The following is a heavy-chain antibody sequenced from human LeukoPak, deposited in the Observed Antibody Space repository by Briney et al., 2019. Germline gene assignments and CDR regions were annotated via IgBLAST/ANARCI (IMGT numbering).Heavy chain of an antibody. J-gene: IGHJ4*02. D-gene: IGHD3-10*01. CDR2: ISGSGGST. V-gene: IGHV3-23*01. CDR3: AKLLRGSVVPFYDY. Sequence: PGGSLRLSCAASGFTFSAFSMTWVRQAPGKGLEWVSAISGSGGSTYYADSVKGRFTISRDNYKSTLHLQMNSLRVDDTAVYYCAKLLRGSVVPFYDYWGQGTLVTVSS. CDR1: GFTFSAFS.